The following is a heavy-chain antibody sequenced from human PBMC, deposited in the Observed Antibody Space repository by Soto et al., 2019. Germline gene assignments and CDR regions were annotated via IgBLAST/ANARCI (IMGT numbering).Heavy chain of an antibody. CDR3: ARGGDFGAYGGDY. J-gene: IGHJ4*02. D-gene: IGHD4-17*01. V-gene: IGHV1-69*02. Sequence: SVRVSCKASGGSLSSYTISWVRQAPGQGLEWMGRIIPILGIANYAQKFQGRVTITADKSTSTAYMELSSLRSEDTAVYYCARGGDFGAYGGDYWGQGTQVTVSS. CDR2: IIPILGIA. CDR1: GGSLSSYT.